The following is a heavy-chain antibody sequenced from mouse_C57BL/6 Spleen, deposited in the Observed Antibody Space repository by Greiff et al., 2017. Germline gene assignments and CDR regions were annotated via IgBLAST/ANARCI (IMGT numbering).Heavy chain of an antibody. CDR2: IDPSDSET. J-gene: IGHJ2*01. Sequence: QVQLQQPGAELVRPGSSVKLSCKASGYTFTSYWMHWVKQRPIQGLEWIGNIDPSDSETHYNQKFKDKATLTVDKSSSTAYMQLSSLTSEDSAVYYCARSYYDYEGYYFDYWGQGTTLTVSS. D-gene: IGHD2-4*01. CDR3: ARSYYDYEGYYFDY. V-gene: IGHV1-52*01. CDR1: GYTFTSYW.